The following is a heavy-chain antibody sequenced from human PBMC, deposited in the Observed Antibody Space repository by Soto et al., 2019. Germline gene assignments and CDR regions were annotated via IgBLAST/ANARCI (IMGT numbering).Heavy chain of an antibody. Sequence: PGESLKISCKGSGYSFTSYWVGWVRQMPGKGLEWMGIIYPSDSDTRYSPSFQGQVTISADKSISTAYLQWSSLKASDTAIYYCARIEPSNWVHRPWGQGTLVTVSS. CDR1: GYSFTSYW. J-gene: IGHJ5*02. D-gene: IGHD7-27*01. V-gene: IGHV5-51*01. CDR2: IYPSDSDT. CDR3: ARIEPSNWVHRP.